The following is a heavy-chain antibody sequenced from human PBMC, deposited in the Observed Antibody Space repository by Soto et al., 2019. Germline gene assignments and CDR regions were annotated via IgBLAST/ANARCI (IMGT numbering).Heavy chain of an antibody. Sequence: QINWKGSGPTLVKPTQTLTRTCTFTGFSLSTSGGGVGWIRQPPGKALEWLALIYWDDDKRYSPSLKSRLTITMDTSKNQVVLTMTNMDPVDTATYYCAHVYGGYDNFDYWGQGTLVTVSS. J-gene: IGHJ4*02. D-gene: IGHD5-12*01. V-gene: IGHV2-5*02. CDR1: GFSLSTSGGG. CDR3: AHVYGGYDNFDY. CDR2: IYWDDDK.